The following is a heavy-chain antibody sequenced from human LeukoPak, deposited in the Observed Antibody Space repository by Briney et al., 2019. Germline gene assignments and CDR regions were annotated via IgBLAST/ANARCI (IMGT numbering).Heavy chain of an antibody. D-gene: IGHD3-22*01. J-gene: IGHJ4*02. V-gene: IGHV3-7*01. CDR1: GFTFSSYW. CDR2: IKQDGSEK. Sequence: PGGSLRLSCAASGFTFSSYWMSWVSQAPGKGLEWVANIKQDGSEKYYVDSVKGRFTISRDNAKNSLYLQMNSLRAEDTAVYYCAREDYYDSSGPLYWGQGTLVTVSS. CDR3: AREDYYDSSGPLY.